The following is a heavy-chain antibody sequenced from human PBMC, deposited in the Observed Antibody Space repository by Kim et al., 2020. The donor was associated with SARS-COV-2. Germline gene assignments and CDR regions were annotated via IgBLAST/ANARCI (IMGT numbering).Heavy chain of an antibody. CDR2: IYPGDSDT. CDR1: GYSFTSYW. J-gene: IGHJ6*02. V-gene: IGHV5-51*01. D-gene: IGHD2-2*03. Sequence: GESLKISCKGSGYSFTSYWIGWVRQMPGKGLEWMGIIYPGDSDTRYSPSFQGQVTISADKSISTAYLQWSSLKASDTAMYYCARGQLDILGAANGMDVWGQGTTVTVSS. CDR3: ARGQLDILGAANGMDV.